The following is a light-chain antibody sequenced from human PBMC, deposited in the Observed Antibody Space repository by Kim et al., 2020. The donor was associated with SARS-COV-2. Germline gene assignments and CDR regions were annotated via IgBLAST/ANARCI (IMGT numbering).Light chain of an antibody. CDR2: GNS. V-gene: IGLV1-40*01. J-gene: IGLJ2*01. CDR1: SSNIGAGYV. CDR3: QSYDSSLSGVV. Sequence: RVTISCTGSSSNIGAGYVVHWYQQLPGTAPKLLIYGNSNRPSGVPDRFSGSKSGTSASLAITGLQAEDEADYYCQSYDSSLSGVVFGGGTQLTVL.